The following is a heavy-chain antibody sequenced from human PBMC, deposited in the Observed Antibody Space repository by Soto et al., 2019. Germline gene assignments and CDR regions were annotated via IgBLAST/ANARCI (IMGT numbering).Heavy chain of an antibody. D-gene: IGHD6-13*01. Sequence: QVQLVESGGGVVQAGRSLRLSCAASGFTFSSYGMQWVRQAPGKGLEWVAVMSYDGSNKYYADSVKGRFTISRDNSKNTLYLQMNSLRAEDTAVYYCAKELGIAAELDYWGQGTLVTVSS. CDR3: AKELGIAAELDY. V-gene: IGHV3-30*18. CDR1: GFTFSSYG. J-gene: IGHJ4*02. CDR2: MSYDGSNK.